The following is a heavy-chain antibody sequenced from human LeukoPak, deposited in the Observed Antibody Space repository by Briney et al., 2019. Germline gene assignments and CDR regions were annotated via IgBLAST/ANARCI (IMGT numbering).Heavy chain of an antibody. D-gene: IGHD5-18*01. Sequence: SETLSLTCTVSGGSISGGGYYWTWIRQPAGKGLEWIGRIYTSGSTNYNPSLKSRVTISVDTSKNQFSLKLSSVTAADTAVYYCARAVSGYSYGLEYYYYMDVWGKGTTVTISS. CDR3: ARAVSGYSYGLEYYYYMDV. J-gene: IGHJ6*03. CDR1: GGSISGGGYY. CDR2: IYTSGST. V-gene: IGHV4-61*02.